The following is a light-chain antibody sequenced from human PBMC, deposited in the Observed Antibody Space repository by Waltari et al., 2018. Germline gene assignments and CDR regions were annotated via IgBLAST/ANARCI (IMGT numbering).Light chain of an antibody. J-gene: IGKJ2*01. Sequence: DIVMTQSPASLALSVGERATINCESTQSVLYSSNNKNYLAWFQHKPGQPPKLLIYGESTRESGVPDRVSGSGSGTDFTFTISSLQAEYVAVYYCQQYFNTPYTFGQGTKVEIK. V-gene: IGKV4-1*01. CDR2: GES. CDR1: QSVLYSSNNKNY. CDR3: QQYFNTPYT.